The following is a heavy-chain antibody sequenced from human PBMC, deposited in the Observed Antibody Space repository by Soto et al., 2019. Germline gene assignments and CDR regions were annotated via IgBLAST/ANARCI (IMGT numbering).Heavy chain of an antibody. J-gene: IGHJ1*01. CDR2: IFPGDSDT. D-gene: IGHD4-17*01. CDR3: ARRFDDYEYFHY. CDR1: GYAFTNYW. V-gene: IGHV5-51*01. Sequence: PGESLKISCQGSGYAFTNYWIGWVRQLPGKGLEWMGVIFPGDSDTIYSPSFQGRVTISADKSISTAYLQWSSLKASDTAMYYCARRFDDYEYFHYWGQGNLVTVSS.